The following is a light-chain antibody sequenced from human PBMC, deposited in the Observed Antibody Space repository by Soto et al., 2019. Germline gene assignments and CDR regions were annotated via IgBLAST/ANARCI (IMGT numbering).Light chain of an antibody. V-gene: IGLV2-14*01. CDR1: SSDVGGYNY. J-gene: IGLJ1*01. CDR3: SSYTSSSYV. CDR2: EVS. Sequence: SVLTQPASVSGSPGQSITISCTGTSSDVGGYNYVSWYQQHPRKAPKLMIYEVSNRPSGVSNRFSSSKSGNTASLTISGLQAEDEADYYCSSYTSSSYVVGTGTKVIV.